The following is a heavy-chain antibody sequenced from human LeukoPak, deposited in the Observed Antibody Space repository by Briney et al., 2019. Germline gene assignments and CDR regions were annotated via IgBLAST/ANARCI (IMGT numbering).Heavy chain of an antibody. V-gene: IGHV1-69*05. CDR1: GGTFSSYA. J-gene: IGHJ4*02. CDR3: ARSYSSSWYYFDY. Sequence: SVKVSCKSSGGTFSSYAISGVRQAPGQGLEWMGRIIPICGTANYAHKFQGRVTVTTDESTSTAYMELSSLRSQDTAVYYCARSYSSSWYYFDYWGQGTLVTVSS. D-gene: IGHD6-13*01. CDR2: IIPICGTA.